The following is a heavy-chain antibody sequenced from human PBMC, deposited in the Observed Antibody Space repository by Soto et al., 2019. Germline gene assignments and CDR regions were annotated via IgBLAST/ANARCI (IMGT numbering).Heavy chain of an antibody. J-gene: IGHJ6*02. V-gene: IGHV3-30*04. D-gene: IGHD2-21*01. CDR3: ARRDFFCDGCYSSGDNATDV. CDR1: GFTFSVYA. Sequence: GGSLRLSCAASGFTFSVYAMHWVRQAPGKGLEWVSIISFDGAFIYYADSVKGRFTISRDNSRNVLYLEMNSLRNEDTAVYFCARRDFFCDGCYSSGDNATDVWGQGTTVTVSS. CDR2: ISFDGAFI.